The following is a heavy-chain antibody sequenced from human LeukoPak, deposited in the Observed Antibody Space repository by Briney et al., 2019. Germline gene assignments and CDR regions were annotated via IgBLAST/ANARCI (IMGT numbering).Heavy chain of an antibody. V-gene: IGHV3-23*01. CDR1: GFTFSRYA. CDR2: ISGSDGST. Sequence: PGGSLRLSCAASGFTFSRYAMSWVRQASGKGLEWVSTISGSDGSTRYADSVKGRFTISRDNSKNTLHLQMSSLRAEDTAVYYCAKDLISSSSHFYYYMDVWGKGTTVTVSS. CDR3: AKDLISSSSHFYYYMDV. D-gene: IGHD6-6*01. J-gene: IGHJ6*03.